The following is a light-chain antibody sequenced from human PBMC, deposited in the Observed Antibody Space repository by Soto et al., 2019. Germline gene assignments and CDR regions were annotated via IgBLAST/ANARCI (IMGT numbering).Light chain of an antibody. J-gene: IGKJ4*01. CDR2: DAS. V-gene: IGKV1-33*01. CDR1: QDISVY. CDR3: QHYDDVLVT. Sequence: DIQLTQSPSSLSASVGETFTVTCQASQDISVYLNWYQEKPGKAPTLLIYDASNLKTGVPSRFSGLGSGTHFTLTISNLQPEDIATYFCQHYDDVLVTFGGGTKVDIK.